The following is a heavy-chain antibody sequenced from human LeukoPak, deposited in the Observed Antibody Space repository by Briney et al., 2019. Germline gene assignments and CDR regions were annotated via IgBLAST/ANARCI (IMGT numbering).Heavy chain of an antibody. J-gene: IGHJ4*02. CDR2: IYIGDNP. CDR3: ARVRPWVFDY. CDR1: GLTVSSSY. Sequence: GGSLRLSCAASGLTVSSSYMSWVRQAPGKGLEWVSIIYIGDNPHSADSVKGRFTISRHNSKNTLYLQMNNLRAEDTAVYYCARVRPWVFDYWGQGTLVTVSS. V-gene: IGHV3-53*04.